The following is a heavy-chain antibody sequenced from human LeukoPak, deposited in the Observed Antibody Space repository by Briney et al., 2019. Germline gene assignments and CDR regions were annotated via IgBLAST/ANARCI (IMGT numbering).Heavy chain of an antibody. CDR1: GYSFTSYW. D-gene: IGHD6-19*01. V-gene: IGHV5-51*01. CDR2: IYPGDSDT. Sequence: GESLQISCKGSGYSFTSYWIGWVRQMPGKGLEWMGIIYPGDSDTRYSPSFQGQVTISADKSISTAYLQWSSLKASDTAMYYCARQVLSSSGWHEPIYYFDYWGQGTLVTVSS. CDR3: ARQVLSSSGWHEPIYYFDY. J-gene: IGHJ4*02.